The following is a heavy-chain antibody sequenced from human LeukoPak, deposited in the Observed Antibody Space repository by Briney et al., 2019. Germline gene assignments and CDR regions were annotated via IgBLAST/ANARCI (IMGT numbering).Heavy chain of an antibody. J-gene: IGHJ4*02. Sequence: SETLSLTCTVSGGSISSGGYYWSWIRQHPGRGLEWIGYIYYSGSTYYNPSLKSRVTISVDTSKNQFSLKLSSVTAADTAVYYCARATEAGVDYWGQGTLVTVSS. CDR3: ARATEAGVDY. V-gene: IGHV4-31*03. D-gene: IGHD4-17*01. CDR2: IYYSGST. CDR1: GGSISSGGYY.